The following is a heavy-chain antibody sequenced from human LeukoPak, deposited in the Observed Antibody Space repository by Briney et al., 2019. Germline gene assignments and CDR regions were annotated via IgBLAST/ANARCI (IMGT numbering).Heavy chain of an antibody. D-gene: IGHD3-10*01. J-gene: IGHJ3*02. CDR1: GFTFDNYA. CDR2: IRGGGGVT. Sequence: PGGSQRLACAASGFTFDNYAMNWVRQAPGMGLEWLAYIRGGGGVTRYSDSVKDRFTISRDNSKNTLYLQMNSLRAEDTAIYYCAKCSASYYNDAFDIWGRGTMVTVSS. CDR3: AKCSASYYNDAFDI. V-gene: IGHV3-23*01.